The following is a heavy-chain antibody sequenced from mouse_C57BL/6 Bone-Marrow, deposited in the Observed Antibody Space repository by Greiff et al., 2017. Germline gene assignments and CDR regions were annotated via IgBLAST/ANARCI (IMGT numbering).Heavy chain of an antibody. CDR1: GYTFTSYW. D-gene: IGHD2-3*01. CDR2: IHPNSGST. J-gene: IGHJ3*01. V-gene: IGHV1-64*01. CDR3: ARDDGYYEFAY. Sequence: QVQLKQPGAELVKPGASVKLSCKASGYTFTSYWMHWVKQRPGQGLEWIGMIHPNSGSTNYNEKFKSKATLTVDKSSSTAYMQLSSLTSEDSAVYYCARDDGYYEFAYWGQGTLVTVSA.